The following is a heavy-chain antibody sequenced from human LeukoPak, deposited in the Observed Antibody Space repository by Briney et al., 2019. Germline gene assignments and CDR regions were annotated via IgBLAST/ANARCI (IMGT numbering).Heavy chain of an antibody. CDR3: ARSSSSWTDAFDI. D-gene: IGHD6-13*01. J-gene: IGHJ3*02. Sequence: SETLSLTCAVYGGSFSGYYWSWIRQPPGKGLEWIGEINHSGSTNYNPSLKSRVTISVDTSKNQFSLKLSSVTAADTAVYYCARSSSSWTDAFDIWGQGTMVTVSS. V-gene: IGHV4-34*01. CDR2: INHSGST. CDR1: GGSFSGYY.